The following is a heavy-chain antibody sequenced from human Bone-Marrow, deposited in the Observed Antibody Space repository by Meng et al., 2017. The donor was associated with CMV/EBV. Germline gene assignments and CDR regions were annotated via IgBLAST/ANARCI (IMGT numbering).Heavy chain of an antibody. CDR3: ARGYINIVI. CDR1: GFTFSSYW. CDR2: IKQDGSEK. D-gene: IGHD3-3*02. Sequence: GESLKISCAASGFTFSSYWMSWVRQAPGKGLEWVANIKQDGSEKYYVDSVKGRFTISRDNAKNSLYLQMNSLRAEDTAVYYCARGYINIVIWGQETLVTVSS. V-gene: IGHV3-7*01. J-gene: IGHJ4*02.